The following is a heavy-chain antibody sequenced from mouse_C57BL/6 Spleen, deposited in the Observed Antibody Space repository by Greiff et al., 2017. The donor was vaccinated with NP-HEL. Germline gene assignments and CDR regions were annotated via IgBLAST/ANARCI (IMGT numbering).Heavy chain of an antibody. CDR3: ARVGYDRDFDY. CDR1: GYTFTSYW. CDR2: IDPSDSYT. J-gene: IGHJ2*01. D-gene: IGHD2-2*01. V-gene: IGHV1-69*01. Sequence: QVHVKQPGAELVMPGASVKLSCKASGYTFTSYWMHWVKQRPGQGLEWIGEIDPSDSYTNYNQKFKGKSTLTVDKSSSTAYMQLSSLTSEDSAVYYCARVGYDRDFDYWGQGTTLTVSS.